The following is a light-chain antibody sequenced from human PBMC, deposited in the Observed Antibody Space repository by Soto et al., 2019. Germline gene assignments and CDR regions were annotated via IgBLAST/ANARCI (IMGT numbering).Light chain of an antibody. CDR2: EVS. CDR3: SSYAGTNRV. V-gene: IGLV2-8*01. J-gene: IGLJ1*01. Sequence: QSALTQPPSASGSAGQSVTISCTGTSSDVGAYNYVSWYQQHPGKAPKVMIYEVSKRPSGVPDRFSGSKSGNTASLTVSGLQAEDEAEYYCSSYAGTNRVFGTGTKVTVL. CDR1: SSDVGAYNY.